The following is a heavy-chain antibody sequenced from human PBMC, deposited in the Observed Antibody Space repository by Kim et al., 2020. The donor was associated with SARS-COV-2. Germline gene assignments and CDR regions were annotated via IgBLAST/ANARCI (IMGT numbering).Heavy chain of an antibody. CDR2: ISYDGSNK. CDR3: AKGYYDFWIGPSYYYYYGLDV. Sequence: GGSLRLSCAASGFTFSSYGMHWVRQAPGKGLEWVAVISYDGSNKYYADSVKGRFTISRDNSKNTLYLQMNSLRAEDTAVYYCAKGYYDFWIGPSYYYYYGLDVWGEGRTVTVSS. CDR1: GFTFSSYG. J-gene: IGHJ6*04. V-gene: IGHV3-30*18. D-gene: IGHD3-3*01.